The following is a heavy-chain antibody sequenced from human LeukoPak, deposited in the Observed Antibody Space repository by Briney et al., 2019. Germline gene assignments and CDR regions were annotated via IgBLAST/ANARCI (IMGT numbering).Heavy chain of an antibody. Sequence: PGGSLRLSCAASGFTFSSYGMHWVRQAPGKGLEWVSSISSSSSYIYYADSVKGRFTISRDNAKNSLYLQMNSLRAEDTAVYYCARDDYYGSGHHDYWGQGTLVTVSS. CDR3: ARDDYYGSGHHDY. J-gene: IGHJ4*02. CDR1: GFTFSSYG. D-gene: IGHD3-10*01. V-gene: IGHV3-21*01. CDR2: ISSSSSYI.